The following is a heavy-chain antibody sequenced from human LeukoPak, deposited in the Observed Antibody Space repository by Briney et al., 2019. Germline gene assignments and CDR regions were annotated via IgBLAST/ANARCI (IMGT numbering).Heavy chain of an antibody. Sequence: GGSLRLSCAASGFTFSSYGMHWVRQAPGKGLEWVAFIRYDGSNKYYADSVKGRFTISRDNSKNTLYLQMNSLRAEDTAVYYCAKAPGYCSGGSCYSRHYFDYWRQGTLATVSS. CDR1: GFTFSSYG. V-gene: IGHV3-30*02. D-gene: IGHD2-15*01. J-gene: IGHJ4*02. CDR2: IRYDGSNK. CDR3: AKAPGYCSGGSCYSRHYFDY.